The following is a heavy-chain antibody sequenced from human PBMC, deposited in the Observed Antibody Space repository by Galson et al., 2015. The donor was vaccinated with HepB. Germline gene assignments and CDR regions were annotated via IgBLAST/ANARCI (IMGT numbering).Heavy chain of an antibody. CDR1: GFTLSSYW. D-gene: IGHD6-13*01. J-gene: IGHJ5*02. CDR3: ARGKGVAAVSPFDP. Sequence: SLRLSCAASGFTLSSYWMHWVRQAPGKGLVWVSRINSDASSTTYADSVKGRFTISRDNAKNTLYLQMNSLRAEDTAMYYCARGKGVAAVSPFDPWGQGTLVTVSS. V-gene: IGHV3-74*01. CDR2: INSDASST.